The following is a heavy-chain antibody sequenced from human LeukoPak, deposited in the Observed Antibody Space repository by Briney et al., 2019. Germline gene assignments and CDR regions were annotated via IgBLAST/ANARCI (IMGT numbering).Heavy chain of an antibody. D-gene: IGHD6-6*01. J-gene: IGHJ4*02. Sequence: GGSLSLSCVASGFTFSDYAMNWVRQAPGKGLEWFSYISSSGSTIYYADSVKGRFTISRDNAKNSLYLQMNSLRAEDTAVYYCARVSSSSSAFDYWGQGTLVTVSS. CDR3: ARVSSSSSAFDY. V-gene: IGHV3-11*01. CDR1: GFTFSDYA. CDR2: ISSSGSTI.